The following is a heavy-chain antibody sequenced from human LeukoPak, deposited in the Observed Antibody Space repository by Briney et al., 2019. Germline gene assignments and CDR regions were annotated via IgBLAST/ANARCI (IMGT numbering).Heavy chain of an antibody. Sequence: ASVKVSCKASGGTFSSYAISWVRQAPGQGLEWMGGIIPTFGTANYAQKFQGRVTITADESTSTAYMELSSLRSEDTAVYYCARLHGFLEWLFYFDYWGQGTLVTASS. D-gene: IGHD3-3*01. CDR3: ARLHGFLEWLFYFDY. V-gene: IGHV1-69*13. CDR2: IIPTFGTA. CDR1: GGTFSSYA. J-gene: IGHJ4*02.